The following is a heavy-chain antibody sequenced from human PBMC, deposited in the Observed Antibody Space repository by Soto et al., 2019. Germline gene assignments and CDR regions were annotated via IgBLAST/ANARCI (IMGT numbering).Heavy chain of an antibody. V-gene: IGHV1-2*04. Sequence: GASGKVSCKASGYTFTGYDMHLVRHAPGQGLEWMGWINPNSGGTNYAQKFQGWVTMTRDTSISTAYMELSRLRSDDTAVYYYARAQPMVRGVIIDYWGQGTLVTVSS. J-gene: IGHJ4*02. D-gene: IGHD3-10*01. CDR1: GYTFTGYD. CDR2: INPNSGGT. CDR3: ARAQPMVRGVIIDY.